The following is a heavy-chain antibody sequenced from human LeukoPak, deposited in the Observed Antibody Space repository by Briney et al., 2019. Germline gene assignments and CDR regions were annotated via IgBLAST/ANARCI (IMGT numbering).Heavy chain of an antibody. Sequence: SVKVSCKASGGTFSSYAISWVRQAPGQGLEWMGRIIPILGIANYAQKFQGRVTITADKSTSTAYMELSSLRSEDTAVYYCARDQVIQLWFFDYWGQGTLVTVSS. CDR3: ARDQVIQLWFFDY. CDR1: GGTFSSYA. V-gene: IGHV1-69*04. J-gene: IGHJ4*02. CDR2: IIPILGIA. D-gene: IGHD5-18*01.